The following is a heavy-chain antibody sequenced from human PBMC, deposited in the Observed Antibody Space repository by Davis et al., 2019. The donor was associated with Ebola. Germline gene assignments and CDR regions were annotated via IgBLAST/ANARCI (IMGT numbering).Heavy chain of an antibody. CDR3: ARSRRTAEGTGFDL. CDR2: ISASTTYT. J-gene: IGHJ5*02. CDR1: GGSFSGFQ. D-gene: IGHD6-13*01. V-gene: IGHV3-21*06. Sequence: PSETLSLTCAVYGGSFSGFQWTWIRQPPGKGLEWVSSISASTTYTSYADSVKGRFTISRDNAENSLFLQMSDLRPEDTALYYCARSRRTAEGTGFDLWGQGTLVTVSS.